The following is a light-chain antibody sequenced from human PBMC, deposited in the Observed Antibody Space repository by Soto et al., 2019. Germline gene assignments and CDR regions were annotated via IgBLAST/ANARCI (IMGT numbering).Light chain of an antibody. J-gene: IGKJ1*01. CDR1: QSISNY. CDR3: QQIYSTPRT. CDR2: AAS. V-gene: IGKV1-39*01. Sequence: DIQMTQSPSSLSASVGDRVTITCRASQSISNYLNWYQQKPGKAPKLLMYAASSLQSGVPSRFSGRRSGTDLTLTISSLQPEDFATYYCQQIYSTPRTFGQGTKVEIK.